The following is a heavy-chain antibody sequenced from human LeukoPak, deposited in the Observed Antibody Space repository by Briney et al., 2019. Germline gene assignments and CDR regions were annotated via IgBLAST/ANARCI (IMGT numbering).Heavy chain of an antibody. J-gene: IGHJ5*02. Sequence: SETLSLTCTVSGGSISNYYWSWIRQPPGKGLEWIGYIYYSGSTYYNPSLKSRVTISVDTSKNQFSLKLSSVTAAGTAVYYCARVGGISLNWFDPWGQGTLVTVSS. CDR2: IYYSGST. D-gene: IGHD1-26*01. CDR1: GGSISNYY. CDR3: ARVGGISLNWFDP. V-gene: IGHV4-30-4*08.